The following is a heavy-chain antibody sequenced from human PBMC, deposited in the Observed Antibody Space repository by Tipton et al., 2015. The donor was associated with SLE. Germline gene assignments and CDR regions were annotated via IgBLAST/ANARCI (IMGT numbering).Heavy chain of an antibody. CDR2: ISWNSGSI. J-gene: IGHJ4*02. V-gene: IGHV3-9*01. D-gene: IGHD6-6*01. CDR3: AKDRSSSSATVFDY. CDR1: GFTFDDYA. Sequence: SLRLSCAASGFTFDDYAMHWVRQAPGKGLEWVSGISWNSGSIGYADSVKGRFTISRDNAKNSLYLQMNSLRAEDTALYYCAKDRSSSSATVFDYWGQGTLVTVSS.